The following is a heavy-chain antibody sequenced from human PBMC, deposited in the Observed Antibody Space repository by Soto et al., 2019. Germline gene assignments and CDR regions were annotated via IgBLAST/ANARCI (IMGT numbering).Heavy chain of an antibody. D-gene: IGHD1-20*01. CDR3: ITDRNNWSDARFDH. Sequence: PGGSLRLSCAASGFSFSDAWMSWVRQAPGKGLEWVGRIKSKTDGGTSDYAAPVKGRLSISRDDSKNTVYLEMYSLKTEDTAVYYCITDRNNWSDARFDHWGQGTLVTSPQ. V-gene: IGHV3-15*01. J-gene: IGHJ4*02. CDR2: IKSKTDGGTS. CDR1: GFSFSDAW.